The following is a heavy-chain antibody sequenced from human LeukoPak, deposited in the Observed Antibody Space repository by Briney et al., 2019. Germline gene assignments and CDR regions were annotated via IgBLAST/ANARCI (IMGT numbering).Heavy chain of an antibody. Sequence: GGSLRLSCAAAGFTFSGYGMNWVRQAPGKGLEWVSGISGSGISTYYADSVKGRFTISRDNSKNTLYLQMSSLRAEDTAVYYCAKARRSGGITMVRGVKDRGWFDPWGQGTLVTVSS. J-gene: IGHJ5*02. CDR3: AKARRSGGITMVRGVKDRGWFDP. D-gene: IGHD3-10*01. CDR2: ISGSGIST. V-gene: IGHV3-23*01. CDR1: GFTFSGYG.